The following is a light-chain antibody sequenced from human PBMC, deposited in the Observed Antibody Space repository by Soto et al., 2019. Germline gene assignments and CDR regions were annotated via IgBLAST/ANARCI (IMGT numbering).Light chain of an antibody. J-gene: IGKJ1*01. CDR3: LQEYDYPRT. CDR2: AAS. CDR1: QGIRTE. Sequence: ATHMTQSPSSLSASVGDRVTIACRASQGIRTELGWYQQKAGEAPKLLIYAASTLQSGVPPRFSGSGSGTDFTLTISSLQPEDFATYYCLQEYDYPRTFGQGTKVEMK. V-gene: IGKV1-6*01.